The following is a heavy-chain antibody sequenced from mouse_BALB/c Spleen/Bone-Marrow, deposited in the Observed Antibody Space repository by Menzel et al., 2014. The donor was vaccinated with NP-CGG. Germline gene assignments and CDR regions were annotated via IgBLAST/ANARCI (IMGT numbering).Heavy chain of an antibody. CDR1: GFNIKDTY. J-gene: IGHJ2*01. V-gene: IGHV14-3*02. Sequence: EVQLQVSGADLVNPGASVKLSCTASGFNIKDTYMHSVKQRPEQCLEWTGRIDPAHGNTKYDPKFQGNATITADTSANTAYLKRRRLTSEDTAVYCCAKYRLGTYFDYWGQGTTLTVSS. CDR3: AKYRLGTYFDY. D-gene: IGHD2-14*01. CDR2: IDPAHGNT.